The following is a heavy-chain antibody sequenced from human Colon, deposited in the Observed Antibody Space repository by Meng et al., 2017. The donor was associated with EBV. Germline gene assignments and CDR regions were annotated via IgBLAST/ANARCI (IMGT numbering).Heavy chain of an antibody. CDR1: GGSVSSGGYY. Sequence: VQLQESGPGLVKPSQTLSLTCTVFGGSVSSGGYYWTWIRQHPGKGLEWFGHIYYSGSTFYNPSLKRRVIISIDTSKNQFSLNLRSVTAADTAVYYCARVSSGWDYFDYWGQGTLVTVSS. J-gene: IGHJ4*02. CDR2: IYYSGST. CDR3: ARVSSGWDYFDY. V-gene: IGHV4-31*03. D-gene: IGHD6-19*01.